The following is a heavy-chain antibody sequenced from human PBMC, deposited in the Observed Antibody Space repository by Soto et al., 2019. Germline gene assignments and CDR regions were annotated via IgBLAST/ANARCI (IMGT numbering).Heavy chain of an antibody. V-gene: IGHV2-5*02. CDR3: AHIPRSIVVVT. CDR1: GFSLSTSGVG. Sequence: QITLKESGPTLVKPTQTLTLTCTFSGFSLSTSGVGVGWIRQPPGKALEWLALIYWDDDKRYSPSLKSRLTNTKDTSKNPVVLTMTNMDPVDTATYYCAHIPRSIVVVTWGQGTLVTVSS. D-gene: IGHD2-21*01. J-gene: IGHJ5*02. CDR2: IYWDDDK.